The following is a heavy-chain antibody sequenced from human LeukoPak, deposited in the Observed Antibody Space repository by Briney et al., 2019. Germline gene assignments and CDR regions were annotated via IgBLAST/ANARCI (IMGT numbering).Heavy chain of an antibody. CDR3: ARQSGSSLKVYYFDY. D-gene: IGHD1-26*01. V-gene: IGHV4-39*01. CDR2: IYHSGST. CDR1: GGSISSYY. Sequence: SETLSLTCIVSGGSISSYYWGWIRQPPGKGLEWIGSIYHSGSTYYNPSLKSRVTISVDTSKNQFSLKLSSVTAADTAVYYCARQSGSSLKVYYFDYWGQGTLVIVSS. J-gene: IGHJ4*02.